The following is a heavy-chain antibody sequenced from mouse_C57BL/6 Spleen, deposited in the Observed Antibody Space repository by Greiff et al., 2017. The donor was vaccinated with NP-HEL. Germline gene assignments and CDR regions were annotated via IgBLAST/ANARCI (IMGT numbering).Heavy chain of an antibody. CDR2: INPDSSTI. CDR1: TVDFSRYW. CDR3: ARKGPNFDV. V-gene: IGHV4-1*01. D-gene: IGHD6-5*01. Sequence: PAATVDFSRYWMSWVRRAPGKGLEWIGEINPDSSTINYAPSLKDKFIISRDNAKNTLYLQMSKVRSEDTALYYCARKGPNFDVWGTGTTVTVSS. J-gene: IGHJ1*03.